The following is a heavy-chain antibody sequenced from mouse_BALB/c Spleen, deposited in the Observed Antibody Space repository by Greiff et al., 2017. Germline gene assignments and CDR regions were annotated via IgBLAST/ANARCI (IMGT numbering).Heavy chain of an antibody. V-gene: IGHV14-4*02. J-gene: IGHJ2*01. Sequence: VQLQQSGAELVRPGVSVKISCKGSGYTFTDYAMHWVKQRPEQGLEWIGWIDPENGDTEYAPKFQGKATMTADTSSNTAYLQLSSLTSEDTAVYYCNAVYWGQGTTLTVAS. CDR3: NAVY. CDR1: GYTFTDYA. CDR2: IDPENGDT.